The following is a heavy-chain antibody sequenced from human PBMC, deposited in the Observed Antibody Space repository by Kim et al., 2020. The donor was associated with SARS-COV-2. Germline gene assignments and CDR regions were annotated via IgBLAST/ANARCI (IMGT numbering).Heavy chain of an antibody. CDR1: GLTFGSYA. D-gene: IGHD3-10*01. J-gene: IGHJ4*02. CDR3: AKGRELYYYGLGSAFDT. CDR2: ISGTGGAT. Sequence: GGSLRLSCAASGLTFGSYAMIWVRQAPGKGLEWVSIISGTGGATDYADSVKVRFTISRDNSKKTQYLQMNSLRAEDTAVYYCAKGRELYYYGLGSAFDTWRQGTLVTVSS. V-gene: IGHV3-23*01.